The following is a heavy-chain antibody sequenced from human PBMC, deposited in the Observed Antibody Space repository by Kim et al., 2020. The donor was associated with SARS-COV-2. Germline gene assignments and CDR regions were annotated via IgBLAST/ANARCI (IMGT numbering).Heavy chain of an antibody. J-gene: IGHJ4*02. V-gene: IGHV1-2*06. D-gene: IGHD2-21*01. CDR3: ARVREHIGFDY. CDR1: GYTFTGYY. CDR2: INPNRGGT. Sequence: ASVKVSCKASGYTFTGYYMHWVRQAPGQGLEWMGRINPNRGGTNYAQKFQGRVTMTRDTSISTAYMELSRLRSDDTAVYYCARVREHIGFDYWGQGTLVTVSS.